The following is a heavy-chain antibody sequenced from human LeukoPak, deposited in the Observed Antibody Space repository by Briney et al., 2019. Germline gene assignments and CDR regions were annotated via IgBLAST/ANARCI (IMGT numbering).Heavy chain of an antibody. CDR1: GGSFSGYY. CDR3: ARGSGYGSWFDP. Sequence: ASETLSLTCAVYGGSFSGYYWSWIRQPPGKGLEWIGEINHSGGTNYNPSLKSRVTISVDTSKNQFSLKLSSVTAADTAVYYCARGSGYGSWFDPWGQGTLVTVSS. D-gene: IGHD5-12*01. J-gene: IGHJ5*02. V-gene: IGHV4-34*01. CDR2: INHSGGT.